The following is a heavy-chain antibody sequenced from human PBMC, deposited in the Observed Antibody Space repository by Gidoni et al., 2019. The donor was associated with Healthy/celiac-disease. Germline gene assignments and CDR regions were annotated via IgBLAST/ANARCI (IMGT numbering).Heavy chain of an antibody. CDR3: ANYIVGATKNAFDI. D-gene: IGHD1-26*01. V-gene: IGHV3-23*01. CDR1: GFPSSSYA. Sequence: EVQLLESGGSLVQPGGSLRLSCAASGFPSSSYAMSWVRQAPGKGLEWVSAISGSGGSTYYADSVKGRFTISRDNSKNTLYLQMNSLRAEDTAVYYCANYIVGATKNAFDIWGQGTMVTVSS. J-gene: IGHJ3*02. CDR2: ISGSGGST.